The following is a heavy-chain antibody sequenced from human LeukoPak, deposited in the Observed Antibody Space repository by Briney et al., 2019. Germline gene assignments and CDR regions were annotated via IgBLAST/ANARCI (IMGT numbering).Heavy chain of an antibody. J-gene: IGHJ3*02. CDR1: GYSFTSYW. CDR3: ARQRSSWYGDAFDI. V-gene: IGHV5-51*01. Sequence: GESLKISCKGSGYSFTSYWIGWVRQMPGKGLEWMGIIYPGGSDTRYSPSFQGQVTISADKSISTAYLQWSSLKATDTAIYYVARQRSSWYGDAFDIWGQGTMVSVSS. CDR2: IYPGGSDT. D-gene: IGHD6-13*01.